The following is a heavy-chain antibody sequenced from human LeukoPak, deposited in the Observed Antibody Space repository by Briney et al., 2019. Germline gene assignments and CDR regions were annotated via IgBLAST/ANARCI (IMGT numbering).Heavy chain of an antibody. CDR1: GFTFSSYA. CDR3: AREARLDYGDYDDAFDI. D-gene: IGHD4-17*01. J-gene: IGHJ3*02. V-gene: IGHV3-30-3*01. Sequence: AGSLRLSCAASGFTFSSYAMHWVSQAPGKGLEWVADISHDGSNKYYADSVKGRFTISRDNSKNTLYLQMNSLRAEDTAVYYCAREARLDYGDYDDAFDIWGQGTMVTVSS. CDR2: ISHDGSNK.